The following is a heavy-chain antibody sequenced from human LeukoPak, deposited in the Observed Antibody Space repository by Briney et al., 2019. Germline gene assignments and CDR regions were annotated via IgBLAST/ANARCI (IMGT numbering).Heavy chain of an antibody. CDR2: ISAYNGNT. D-gene: IGHD3-22*01. V-gene: IGHV1-18*01. CDR3: ARVRGYTYYYDSSGYYGGNWFDP. Sequence: ASVKVSCKASGYTFTSYGISWVRQAPGQGLEWMGWISAYNGNTNYAQKLQGRVTMTTDTSTSTAYMELRSLRSDDTAVYYCARVRGYTYYYDSSGYYGGNWFDPWGQGTMVTVSS. CDR1: GYTFTSYG. J-gene: IGHJ5*02.